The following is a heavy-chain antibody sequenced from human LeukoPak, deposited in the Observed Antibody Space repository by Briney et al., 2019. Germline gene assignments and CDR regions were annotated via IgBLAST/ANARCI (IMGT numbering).Heavy chain of an antibody. CDR3: AREAFGVVMWFDP. D-gene: IGHD3-3*01. Sequence: PGGSLRLSCAASGFTFSSYWMHWVRQAPRKGLVWVARINSDGSSTSYADSVKGRFTISRDNAKNTLYLQMNSLRAEDTAVYYCAREAFGVVMWFDPWGQGTLVTVSS. CDR2: INSDGSST. V-gene: IGHV3-74*01. CDR1: GFTFSSYW. J-gene: IGHJ5*02.